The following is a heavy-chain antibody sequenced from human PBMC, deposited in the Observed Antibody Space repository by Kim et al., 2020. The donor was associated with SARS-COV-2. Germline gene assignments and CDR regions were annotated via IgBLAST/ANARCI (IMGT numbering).Heavy chain of an antibody. J-gene: IGHJ4*02. CDR3: SSWPLAAAGTFHGDY. CDR1: GFTVSSYY. V-gene: IGHV3-66*01. CDR2: IYSGGST. D-gene: IGHD6-13*01. Sequence: GGSLRLSCAASGFTVSSYYMSWVRQAPGKGLEWVAVIYSGGSTYYADSVKGRFTISRDNSKNTLYIQLNSLRAEDTAVYYCSSWPLAAAGTFHGDYWVQG.